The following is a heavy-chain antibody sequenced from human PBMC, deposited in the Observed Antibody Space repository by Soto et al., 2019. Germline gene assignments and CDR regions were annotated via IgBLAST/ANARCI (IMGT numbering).Heavy chain of an antibody. CDR3: VRCYCSVGSCYACWHFDL. CDR2: ISASTRNT. J-gene: IGHJ2*01. V-gene: IGHV1-18*01. D-gene: IGHD2-15*01. CDR1: GYTFSDYA. Sequence: QVQLVQSGGEVKKPGASVKVSGQASGYTFSDYAISWVRQAPGQGLEWMGWISASTRNTDQAQNFQGRVIMTLDTSTNTAYMELRSLRSDDTAVYYCVRCYCSVGSCYACWHFDLWGRGTLVTVSS.